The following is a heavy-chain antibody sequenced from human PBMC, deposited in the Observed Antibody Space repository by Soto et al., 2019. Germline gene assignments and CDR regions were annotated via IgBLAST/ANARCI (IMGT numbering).Heavy chain of an antibody. J-gene: IGHJ4*02. D-gene: IGHD3-16*01. Sequence: EVQLVESGGGLVQPGGSLRLSCAASGFTFSSYDMHWVRQATGKGLEWVSAIGTAGDTYYAGSVKGRFTISRENAKNYLYLQMNSRRAGDTAVYYCARGNDYTFDYWGQGTLVTVSS. CDR2: IGTAGDT. CDR1: GFTFSSYD. CDR3: ARGNDYTFDY. V-gene: IGHV3-13*01.